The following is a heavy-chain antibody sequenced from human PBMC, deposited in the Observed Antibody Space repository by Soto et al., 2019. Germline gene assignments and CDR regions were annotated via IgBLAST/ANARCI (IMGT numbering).Heavy chain of an antibody. V-gene: IGHV3-23*01. CDR3: AKGMGPYYYYGMDV. CDR2: ISGSGGST. CDR1: GFTFSSYA. Sequence: GSLRLSCAASGFTFSSYAMSWVRQAPGKGLEWVSAISGSGGSTYYADSVKGRFTISRDNSKNTLYLQMNSLRAEDTAVYYCAKGMGPYYYYGMDVWGQGTTVTVSS. J-gene: IGHJ6*02.